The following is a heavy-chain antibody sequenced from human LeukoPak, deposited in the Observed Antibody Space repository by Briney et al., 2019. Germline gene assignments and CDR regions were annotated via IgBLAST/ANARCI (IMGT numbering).Heavy chain of an antibody. CDR2: MRDKTYGGTT. CDR1: GFTFRDYA. V-gene: IGHV3-49*04. CDR3: TRSSRGSRSAFDI. Sequence: PGGSLRLSCTASGFTFRDYALSWVREAPGRGVEWVGFMRDKTYGGTTEYAASVKGRFTISRDDSTSIAYVQMTSLKTEDTAVYYCTRSSRGSRSAFDIWGQGTMVTVSS. J-gene: IGHJ3*02. D-gene: IGHD6-6*01.